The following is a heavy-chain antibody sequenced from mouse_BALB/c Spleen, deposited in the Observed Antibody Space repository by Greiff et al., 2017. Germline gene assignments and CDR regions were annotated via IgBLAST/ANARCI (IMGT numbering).Heavy chain of an antibody. V-gene: IGHV5-9-4*01. CDR1: GFTFSSYA. D-gene: IGHD1-1*01. CDR2: ISSGGSYT. Sequence: EVKLVESGGGLVKPGGSLKLSCAASGFTFSSYAMSWVRQSPEKRLEWVAEISSGGSYTYYPDTVTGRFTISRDNAKNTLYLEMSSLRSEDTAMYYCARDLSPTGLYGSSPYWYFDVWGAGTTVTVSS. CDR3: ARDLSPTGLYGSSPYWYFDV. J-gene: IGHJ1*01.